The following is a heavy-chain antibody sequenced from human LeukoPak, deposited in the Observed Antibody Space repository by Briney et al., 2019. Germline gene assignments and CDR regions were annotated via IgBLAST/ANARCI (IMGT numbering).Heavy chain of an antibody. Sequence: GASVKVSCKASGYTFTGYYMHWVRQATGQGLEWMGWMNPNSGNTGYAQKFQGRVTMTRNTSISTAYMELSSLRSEDTAVYYCARAGGYRGYDGAWGQGTLVTVSS. CDR1: GYTFTGYY. V-gene: IGHV1-8*02. CDR2: MNPNSGNT. J-gene: IGHJ5*02. CDR3: ARAGGYRGYDGA. D-gene: IGHD5-12*01.